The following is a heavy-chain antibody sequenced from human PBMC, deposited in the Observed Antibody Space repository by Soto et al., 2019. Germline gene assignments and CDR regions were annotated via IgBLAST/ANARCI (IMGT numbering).Heavy chain of an antibody. Sequence: EVQLVESGGGLVQPGGSLRLSCVVSGFTFSNYWMSWVRQAPGKGLEWVADIKQDGSEKYYVDSVKGRFTISRDNAKNYLYRRMNSLRSEDTAMYYCARGAYDYGDYVDAFDIWGQGTMVTVSS. CDR1: GFTFSNYW. CDR2: IKQDGSEK. CDR3: ARGAYDYGDYVDAFDI. J-gene: IGHJ3*02. D-gene: IGHD4-17*01. V-gene: IGHV3-7*01.